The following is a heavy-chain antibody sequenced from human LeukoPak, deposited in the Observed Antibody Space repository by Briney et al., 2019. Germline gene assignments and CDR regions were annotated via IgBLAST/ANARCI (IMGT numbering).Heavy chain of an antibody. V-gene: IGHV3-30*03. CDR2: ISYDGSNK. CDR3: ARADTGWNAFDI. J-gene: IGHJ3*02. Sequence: PGGSLRLSCAASGFTFSGYGMHWVRQAPGKGLEWVATISYDGSNKNYADSVKGRFTISRDNSKNTLYLQMSSLRAEDTAVYYCARADTGWNAFDIWGQGTMVTVSS. D-gene: IGHD3-3*01. CDR1: GFTFSGYG.